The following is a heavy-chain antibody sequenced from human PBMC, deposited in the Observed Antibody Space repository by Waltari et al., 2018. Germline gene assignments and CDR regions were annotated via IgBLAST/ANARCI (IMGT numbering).Heavy chain of an antibody. CDR3: ATRDILTGAPF. Sequence: QVQLQESGPGLVKPSGTLSLTCAVSGGSVTSSSWWSWVRQPPGKGLEWIGEIYYSGSTNYNSSLKSRVTISIAESNTQFSLEVTSGTDADTAVYYGATRDILTGAPFWGQGTLVTVSS. CDR2: IYYSGST. V-gene: IGHV4-4*02. CDR1: GGSVTSSSW. D-gene: IGHD3-9*01. J-gene: IGHJ4*02.